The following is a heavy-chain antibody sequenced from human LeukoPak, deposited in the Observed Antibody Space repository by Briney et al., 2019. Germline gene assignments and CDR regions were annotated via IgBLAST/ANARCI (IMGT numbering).Heavy chain of an antibody. V-gene: IGHV1-2*02. Sequence: ASVTVSCKASGYTFTGYYMHWVRQAPGQGLEWMGWINPNSGGTNYAQKFQGRVTMTRDTSISTAYMELSRLRSDDTAVYYCARDLAVKYSSGWRYWGQGTLVTVSS. CDR3: ARDLAVKYSSGWRY. CDR2: INPNSGGT. J-gene: IGHJ4*02. D-gene: IGHD6-19*01. CDR1: GYTFTGYY.